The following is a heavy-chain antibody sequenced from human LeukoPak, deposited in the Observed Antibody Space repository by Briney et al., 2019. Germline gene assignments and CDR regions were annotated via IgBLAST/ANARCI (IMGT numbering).Heavy chain of an antibody. CDR2: INHSGST. D-gene: IGHD5-12*01. CDR3: ARDPGSGYEEHFDY. V-gene: IGHV4-34*01. J-gene: IGHJ4*02. CDR1: GGSFSGYY. Sequence: SETLSLTCAVYGGSFSGYYWSWIRQPPGKGLEWIGEINHSGSTNYNPSLKSRVTISVDTSKNQFSLKLSSVTAADTAVYYCARDPGSGYEEHFDYWGQGTLVTVSS.